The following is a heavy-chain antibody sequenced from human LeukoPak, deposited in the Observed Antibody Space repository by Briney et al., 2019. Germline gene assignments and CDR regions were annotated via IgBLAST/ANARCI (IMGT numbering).Heavy chain of an antibody. CDR2: IYYSGST. Sequence: SETLSLTCTVSGGSIRSSSYYWGWIRQPPGKGLEWIGSIYYSGSTYYNPSLKSRVTISVDTSKNQFSLKLSSVAAADTAVYYCARLPNYYDSSGYYYYFDYWGQGTLVTVSS. CDR3: ARLPNYYDSSGYYYYFDY. J-gene: IGHJ4*02. V-gene: IGHV4-39*01. CDR1: GGSIRSSSYY. D-gene: IGHD3-22*01.